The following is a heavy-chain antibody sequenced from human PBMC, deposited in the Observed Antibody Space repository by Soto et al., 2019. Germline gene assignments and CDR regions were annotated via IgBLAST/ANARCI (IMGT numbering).Heavy chain of an antibody. Sequence: PVGSLRLRCGVFGFTFSNARRSWVLQAPGKGLEWVGRIKSKTDGGTTDYAAPVKGRFTISRDDSKNMLYLQMNSLKTEDTAVYYCTTDPTTVDGYYYGMDVWGQGTTVTVSS. CDR1: GFTFSNAR. D-gene: IGHD4-4*01. J-gene: IGHJ6*02. V-gene: IGHV3-15*01. CDR2: IKSKTDGGTT. CDR3: TTDPTTVDGYYYGMDV.